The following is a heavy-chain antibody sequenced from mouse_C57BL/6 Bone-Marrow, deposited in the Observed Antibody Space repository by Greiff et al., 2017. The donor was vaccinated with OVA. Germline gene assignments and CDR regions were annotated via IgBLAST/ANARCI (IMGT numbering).Heavy chain of an antibody. CDR1: GYTFTSYW. J-gene: IGHJ3*01. Sequence: VQLQQPGAELVKPGASVKLSCKASGYTFTSYWMHWVKQRPGQGLEWIGMIHPNSGSTNYNEKFKSKATLTVDKSSSTAYMQLSSLTSEDSAVYYGALYYDYPAWFAYWGQGTLVTVSA. D-gene: IGHD2-4*01. CDR2: IHPNSGST. CDR3: ALYYDYPAWFAY. V-gene: IGHV1-64*01.